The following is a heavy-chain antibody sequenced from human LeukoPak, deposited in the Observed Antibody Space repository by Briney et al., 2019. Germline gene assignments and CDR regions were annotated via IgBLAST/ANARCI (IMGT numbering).Heavy chain of an antibody. CDR2: INTGNGNT. D-gene: IGHD2-21*02. CDR1: GCTFTSYA. CDR3: ARNTETASPLPYYFDY. J-gene: IGHJ4*02. V-gene: IGHV1-3*04. Sequence: ASVKVSCKASGCTFTSYAMHWVRQAPGQRLECMGWINTGNGNTKYSQKFQGRVTITRDTSASTAYMDLSSLRSEDTAVYYCARNTETASPLPYYFDYWGQGTLVTVSS.